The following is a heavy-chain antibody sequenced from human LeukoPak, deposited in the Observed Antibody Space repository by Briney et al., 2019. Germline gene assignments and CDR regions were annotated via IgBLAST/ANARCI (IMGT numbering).Heavy chain of an antibody. CDR2: INPSGGST. J-gene: IGHJ4*02. V-gene: IGHV1-46*01. CDR3: ARASAHYFDY. D-gene: IGHD6-19*01. Sequence: ASVKVSCKASGYTFTSYYMHWVRQAPGQGLDWMGVINPSGGSTSYAHKFQGRVTMTRDTSTSTVYMELSSLRSEDTAVYYCARASAHYFDYWGQGTLVTVSS. CDR1: GYTFTSYY.